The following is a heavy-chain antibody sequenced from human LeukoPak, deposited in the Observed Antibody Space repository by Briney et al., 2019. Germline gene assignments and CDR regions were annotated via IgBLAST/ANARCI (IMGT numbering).Heavy chain of an antibody. D-gene: IGHD5/OR15-5a*01. J-gene: IGHJ4*02. Sequence: PGGSLRLSCAASGFTFSDYYMSWIRQAPGKGLEWVSYIGSSGGSTYYADSVKGRFTISRDNSKNTLYLQENSLRAEDTAVYYCAKAAVYHDSCPDSWGQGTLVTVSS. V-gene: IGHV3-11*01. CDR1: GFTFSDYY. CDR3: AKAAVYHDSCPDS. CDR2: IGSSGGST.